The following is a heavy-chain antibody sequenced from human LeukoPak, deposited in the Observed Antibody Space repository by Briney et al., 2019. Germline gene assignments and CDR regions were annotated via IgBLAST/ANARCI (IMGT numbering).Heavy chain of an antibody. D-gene: IGHD2-2*01. V-gene: IGHV4-38-2*01. CDR1: GYSISSGYY. CDR2: IYHSGST. Sequence: PSETLSLTCAVSGYSISSGYYWGWIRQPPGKGLEWIGSIYHSGSTYYNPSLKSRVTISLDTSKNQFALKLSSVTAADTAVYYCARHGGYCSSASCYQSNYYYYYMDVWGKGTTVTVSS. J-gene: IGHJ6*03. CDR3: ARHGGYCSSASCYQSNYYYYYMDV.